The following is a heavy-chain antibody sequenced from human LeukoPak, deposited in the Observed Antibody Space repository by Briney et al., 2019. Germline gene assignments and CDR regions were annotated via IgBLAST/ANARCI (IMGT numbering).Heavy chain of an antibody. D-gene: IGHD6-13*01. V-gene: IGHV5-51*01. Sequence: GESLKISCKGSGYNFASYWIGWVRQMPGKGLEGMGIIYPGDSDTRYSPSFQGQVTISADKSISTAYLQWSSLKASDTAMYYCARQQQLVADAFDIWGQGTMVTVSS. J-gene: IGHJ3*02. CDR3: ARQQQLVADAFDI. CDR2: IYPGDSDT. CDR1: GYNFASYW.